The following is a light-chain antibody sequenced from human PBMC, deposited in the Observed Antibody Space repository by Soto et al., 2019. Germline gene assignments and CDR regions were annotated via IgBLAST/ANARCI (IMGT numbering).Light chain of an antibody. Sequence: DIQMTQSPSTLSASVGDRVTITCRASQSISSWLAWYQQKPGKAPKLLIYAASGLASGVPSRFSGSVSGTEFTLTISSLQPDDFATYYCQRYDTYSWTFGQGTKVAIK. V-gene: IGKV1-5*03. J-gene: IGKJ1*01. CDR1: QSISSW. CDR2: AAS. CDR3: QRYDTYSWT.